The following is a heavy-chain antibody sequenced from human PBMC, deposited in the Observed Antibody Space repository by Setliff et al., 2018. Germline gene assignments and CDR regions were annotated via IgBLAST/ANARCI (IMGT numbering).Heavy chain of an antibody. V-gene: IGHV3-7*01. CDR3: ARETLPYYFDY. CDR2: IKQDGSEK. Sequence: GGSLSLSCAASGFTFSNSWMSWVRQAPGKGLEWVANIKQDGSEKYYVDSVKGRFTISRDNAKNSLYLQMSSLRAEDTAVYYCARETLPYYFDYWGQGTLVTVSS. CDR1: GFTFSNSW. J-gene: IGHJ4*02.